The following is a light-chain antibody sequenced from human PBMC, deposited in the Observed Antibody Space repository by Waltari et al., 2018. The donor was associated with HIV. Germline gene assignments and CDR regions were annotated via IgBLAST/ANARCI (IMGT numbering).Light chain of an antibody. CDR1: GRPSGGH. Sequence: EPVLTQSPGTLSLSPGARVTLPRRPTGRPSGGHLAWYQQKRGETPRLLIYGSSIRATGIPDRVSGSGDGTDFTLTISRLEHEDFAVYYGQQYGSSPPFGGGTKVEIK. CDR2: GSS. J-gene: IGKJ4*01. V-gene: IGKV3-20*01. CDR3: QQYGSSPP.